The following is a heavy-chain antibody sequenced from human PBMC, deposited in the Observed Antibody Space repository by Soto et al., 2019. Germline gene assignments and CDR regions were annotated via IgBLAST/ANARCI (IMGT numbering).Heavy chain of an antibody. V-gene: IGHV4-39*01. D-gene: IGHD2-8*01. Sequence: QLQLQESGPGLVKPSETLSLTCTVSGGSISSSSYYWGWIRQPPGKGLEWIGSIYYSGSTYYNPSLKSRVTISVDTSKNQFSLKLSSVTAADTAVYYCASAPAPPLDNGPPSQTNWFDPWGQGTLVTVSS. CDR3: ASAPAPPLDNGPPSQTNWFDP. CDR2: IYYSGST. J-gene: IGHJ5*02. CDR1: GGSISSSSYY.